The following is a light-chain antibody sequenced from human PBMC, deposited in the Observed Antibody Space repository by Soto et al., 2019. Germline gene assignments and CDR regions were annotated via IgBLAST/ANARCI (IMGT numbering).Light chain of an antibody. CDR1: QDISNY. CDR3: QQYDNLPRT. V-gene: IGKV1-33*01. CDR2: DAS. J-gene: IGKJ2*01. Sequence: DIQMTQSPSSLSASVGDRVTITCQASQDISNYLNWYQQKPGKAPKLLIYDASNLETGVPSRFNGSGSGTDFTFTISSLQHEDIATYYCQQYDNLPRTFGQGTKLEIK.